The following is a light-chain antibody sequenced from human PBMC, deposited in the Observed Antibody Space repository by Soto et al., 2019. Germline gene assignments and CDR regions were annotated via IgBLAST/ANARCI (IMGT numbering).Light chain of an antibody. CDR1: QGISSA. V-gene: IGKV1-13*02. CDR2: DAS. J-gene: IGKJ5*01. CDR3: PQFNSYLIK. Sequence: AIQLTQSPSSLSASVGDRVTITCRASQGISSALAWYQQKPGKAPKLLIYDASSLESGVPSRFSGSGSGTDFTLTISSLQPEDFATYYCPQFNSYLIKFGQGTRLEIK.